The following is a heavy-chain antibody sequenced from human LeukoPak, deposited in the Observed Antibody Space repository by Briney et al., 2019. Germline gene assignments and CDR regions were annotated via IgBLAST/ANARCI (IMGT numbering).Heavy chain of an antibody. CDR3: ASDSGRYKGHWFDH. Sequence: GGSLRLSCAPSGFTFISHSMNWVRPAPGKGLECVSYISSSSSTIYYADSVKGRFTISRDNAKNSLYLQMNSLRAEDTAVYYCASDSGRYKGHWFDHWGQGTLVTVSS. J-gene: IGHJ5*02. D-gene: IGHD1-26*01. CDR1: GFTFISHS. CDR2: ISSSSSTI. V-gene: IGHV3-48*01.